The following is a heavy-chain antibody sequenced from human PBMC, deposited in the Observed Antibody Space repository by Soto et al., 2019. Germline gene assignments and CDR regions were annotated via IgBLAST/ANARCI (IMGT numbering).Heavy chain of an antibody. CDR1: GFTLTRYS. CDR2: ISSTTNYI. V-gene: IGHV3-21*06. J-gene: IGHJ4*02. CDR3: ARESEDLTSNFDY. Sequence: EVQLVESGGGLVKPGGSLRLSCAASGFTLTRYSMNWVRQAPGKGLEWVSSISSTTNYIYYGDSMKGRFTISRDNGKNSLYREMNSLRAEDTAVYYCARESEDLTSNFDYWGQGTRVTVSS.